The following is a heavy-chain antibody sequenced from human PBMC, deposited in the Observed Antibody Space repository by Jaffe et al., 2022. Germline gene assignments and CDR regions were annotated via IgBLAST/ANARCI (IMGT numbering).Heavy chain of an antibody. CDR2: INAANGYT. D-gene: IGHD3-3*01. Sequence: QVQLVQSGAEMTKPGASVTVSCKASGYSFRDYVVHWVRQAPGQSLEWMGWINAANGYTVYSEKFQDRLTITRDTSASTTKMELSTLRSEDTAVYYCARDVGRLAEWFFPNWGQGTLVTVSS. V-gene: IGHV1-3*01. J-gene: IGHJ4*02. CDR3: ARDVGRLAEWFFPN. CDR1: GYSFRDYV.